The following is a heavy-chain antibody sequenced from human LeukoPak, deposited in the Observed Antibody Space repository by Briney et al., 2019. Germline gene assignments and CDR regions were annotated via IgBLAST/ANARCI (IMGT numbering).Heavy chain of an antibody. CDR1: GGSISSDGYY. V-gene: IGHV4-61*08. CDR2: IYYSGST. Sequence: PSETLSLTCTVSGGSISSDGYYWSWIRQPPGKGLEWIGYIYYSGSTNYNPSLKSRVTISVDTSKNQFSLKLSSVTAADTAVYYCARYYYDSSGYLNYPFDYWGQGTLVTVSS. J-gene: IGHJ4*02. CDR3: ARYYYDSSGYLNYPFDY. D-gene: IGHD3-22*01.